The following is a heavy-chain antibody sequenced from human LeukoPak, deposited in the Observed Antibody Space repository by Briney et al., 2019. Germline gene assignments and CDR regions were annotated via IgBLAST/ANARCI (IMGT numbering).Heavy chain of an antibody. D-gene: IGHD6-13*01. Sequence: GESLKISCKGSGYRFTNYWIAWVRQMPGKGLEWMGIIYPGDSDIIYSPSFQGQVTISADKSINTAYLQWSSLKASATAMYYCARQGIVVAGPRGFDYWGQGTLVTVSP. J-gene: IGHJ4*02. CDR1: GYRFTNYW. CDR3: ARQGIVVAGPRGFDY. CDR2: IYPGDSDI. V-gene: IGHV5-51*01.